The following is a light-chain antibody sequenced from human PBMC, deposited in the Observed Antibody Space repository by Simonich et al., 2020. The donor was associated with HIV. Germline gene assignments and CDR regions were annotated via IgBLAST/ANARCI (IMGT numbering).Light chain of an antibody. CDR3: SSYTGSTTLV. V-gene: IGLV2-14*01. CDR2: DVT. CDR1: NSDVGGYNY. Sequence: QSALTQPASVSGSPGQSITISCAGTNSDVGGYNYVSWYQQNPGKAPNIMIYDVTKRPSGVSNRFSGSKSGNTASLTISVLQADDEADYYCSSYTGSTTLVFGGGTRLTVL. J-gene: IGLJ2*01.